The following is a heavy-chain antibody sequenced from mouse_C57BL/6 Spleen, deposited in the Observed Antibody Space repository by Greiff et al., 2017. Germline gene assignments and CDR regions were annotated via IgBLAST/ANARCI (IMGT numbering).Heavy chain of an antibody. CDR1: GYAFTNYL. V-gene: IGHV1-54*01. D-gene: IGHD5-1*01. CDR2: INPGSGGT. J-gene: IGHJ3*01. Sequence: VQLQQSGAELVRPGTSVKVSCKASGYAFTNYLIEWVKQRPGQGLEWIGVINPGSGGTNYNEKFKGKATLTADKSSSTAYMQLSSLTSEDSAVYFCARSDEYGKAWFAYWGQGTLVTVSA. CDR3: ARSDEYGKAWFAY.